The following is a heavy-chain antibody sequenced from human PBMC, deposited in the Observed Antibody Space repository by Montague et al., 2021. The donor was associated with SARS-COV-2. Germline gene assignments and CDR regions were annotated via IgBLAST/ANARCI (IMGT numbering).Heavy chain of an antibody. CDR3: ARVRYYGSGYSLCMVY. Sequence: SETLSLTCSVYGGSFSGYYWSWIRQPPGKGLEWIGEIHHSGSTNYNPSLKSRVTISVDTSKNQFSLKLSSVTAADTAVYYCARVRYYGSGYSLCMVYWGQGTPVTVSS. CDR2: IHHSGST. J-gene: IGHJ4*03. V-gene: IGHV4-34*01. D-gene: IGHD3-10*01. CDR1: GGSFSGYY.